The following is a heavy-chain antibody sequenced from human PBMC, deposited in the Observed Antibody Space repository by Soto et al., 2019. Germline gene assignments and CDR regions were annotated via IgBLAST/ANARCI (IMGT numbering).Heavy chain of an antibody. CDR2: IIPIFGTA. V-gene: IGHV1-69*12. CDR3: ARGNYGDYSVGWYFDL. Sequence: QVQLVQSGAEVKKPGSSVKVSCKASGGTFSSYAISWVRQAPGQGLEWMGGIIPIFGTANYAQKFQGRDTITADEATSTAYMELSSLRSEDTAVDYCARGNYGDYSVGWYFDLWGRGTLVTVSS. J-gene: IGHJ2*01. CDR1: GGTFSSYA. D-gene: IGHD4-17*01.